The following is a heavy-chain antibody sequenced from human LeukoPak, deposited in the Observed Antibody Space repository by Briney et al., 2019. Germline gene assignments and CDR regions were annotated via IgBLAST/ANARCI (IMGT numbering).Heavy chain of an antibody. D-gene: IGHD6-19*01. CDR2: IYYSGST. CDR1: GGSISSYY. Sequence: PSETLSLTCTVSGGSISSYYWSWIRQPPGKGLEWFGYIYYSGSTNYNPSLKSRVTISVDTSKNQFSLKLSSVTAADTAVYYCARERIAVAGGYYFDYWGQGTLVTVSS. CDR3: ARERIAVAGGYYFDY. J-gene: IGHJ4*02. V-gene: IGHV4-59*01.